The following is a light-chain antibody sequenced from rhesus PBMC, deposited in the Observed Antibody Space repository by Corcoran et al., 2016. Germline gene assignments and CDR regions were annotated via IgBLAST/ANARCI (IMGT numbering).Light chain of an antibody. V-gene: IGKV2-104*02. CDR2: EVS. Sequence: DIVMTQTPLSLPVTPGEPASISCRSRQSLLHSGGKTYLYWYLQKPGQSPQLLIYEVSNRASGVPDRFSGSRSGTYFTLKISRVEAEDVGVYYCMQGIQLPFTFGPGTKLDIK. J-gene: IGKJ3*01. CDR3: MQGIQLPFT. CDR1: QSLLHSGGKTY.